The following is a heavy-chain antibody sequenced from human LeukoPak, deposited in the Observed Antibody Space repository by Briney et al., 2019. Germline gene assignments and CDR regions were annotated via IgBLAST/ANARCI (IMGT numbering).Heavy chain of an antibody. CDR3: ARTYYYDSSGYYYDYGYFDY. J-gene: IGHJ4*02. CDR2: INPNSGGT. CDR1: GYTFTGYY. V-gene: IGHV1-2*02. Sequence: EASVKVSCKASGYTFTGYYMHWVRQAPGQGLEWMGWINPNSGGTNYAQKFQGRVTMTRDTSISTAYMELSRLRSDDTAVYYCARTYYYDSSGYYYDYGYFDYWGQGTLVTVSS. D-gene: IGHD3-22*01.